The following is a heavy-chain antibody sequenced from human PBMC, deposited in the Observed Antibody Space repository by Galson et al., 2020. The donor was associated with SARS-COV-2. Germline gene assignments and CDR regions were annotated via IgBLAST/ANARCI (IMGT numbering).Heavy chain of an antibody. Sequence: GGSLRLSCAASGFTFNSYSMHWVRQAPGKGLEWVAVISKDGRNEYYAGSVKGRFSISRDDSKNMVYLQMYSLRDEDTAVYYCARDRNVPRFLEWLVAIDYWGQGALITVSS. J-gene: IGHJ4*02. CDR3: ARDRNVPRFLEWLVAIDY. V-gene: IGHV3-30*01. D-gene: IGHD3-3*01. CDR2: ISKDGRNE. CDR1: GFTFNSYS.